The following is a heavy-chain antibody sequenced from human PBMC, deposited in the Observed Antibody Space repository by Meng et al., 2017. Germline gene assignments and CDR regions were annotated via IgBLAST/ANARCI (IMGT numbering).Heavy chain of an antibody. CDR1: GFTFSSYA. CDR3: AKVTYYYDSSGLRPIEYFPH. D-gene: IGHD3-22*01. J-gene: IGHJ1*01. V-gene: IGHV3-23*01. Sequence: GESLKISCAASGFTFSSYAMSWVRQAPGKGLEWVSAISGSGGSTYYADSVKGRFTISRDNSKNTLYLQMNSLRAEDTAVYYCAKVTYYYDSSGLRPIEYFPHWGQGNLVHGAS. CDR2: ISGSGGST.